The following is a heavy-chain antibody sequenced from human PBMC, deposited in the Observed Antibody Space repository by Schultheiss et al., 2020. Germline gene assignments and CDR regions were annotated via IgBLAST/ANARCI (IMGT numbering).Heavy chain of an antibody. CDR1: GGSISSGGYY. CDR2: IYYSGST. J-gene: IGHJ4*02. CDR3: ARVVSGARVLDY. V-gene: IGHV4-31*03. D-gene: IGHD2-2*01. Sequence: LRLSCTVSGGSISSGGYYWSWIRQHPGKGLEWIGYIYYSGSTYYNPSLKSRVTISVDTSKNQFSLKLSSVTAADTAVYYCARVVSGARVLDYWGQGTLVTVPQ.